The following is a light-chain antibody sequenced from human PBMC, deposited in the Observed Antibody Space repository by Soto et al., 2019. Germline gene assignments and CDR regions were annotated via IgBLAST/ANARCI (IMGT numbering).Light chain of an antibody. J-gene: IGLJ1*01. Sequence: QSALTQPASVSGSPGQSITISCTGTSGDIGSYNRVSWYQQHPGKAPKLIIYEVTDRPSGVSNRFSGSKSGNTASLTISGIQAEDEAEYYCRSYTNINTRACVFGEGTKVTVL. CDR1: SGDIGSYNR. CDR3: RSYTNINTRACV. V-gene: IGLV2-14*01. CDR2: EVT.